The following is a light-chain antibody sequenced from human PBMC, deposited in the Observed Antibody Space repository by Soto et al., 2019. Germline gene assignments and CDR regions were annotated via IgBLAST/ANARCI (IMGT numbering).Light chain of an antibody. CDR2: RSD. CDR1: SSNIGSNY. V-gene: IGLV1-47*01. Sequence: QLVLTQPPSASGTPGQRVTISCSGSSSNIGSNYVSWYQHLPGAAPKLLIYRSDQRPSGVPDRFSGSKSGTSASLAISGLRSEDEADYFCAVRDDSLSGHWVFGGGTKVTVL. CDR3: AVRDDSLSGHWV. J-gene: IGLJ3*02.